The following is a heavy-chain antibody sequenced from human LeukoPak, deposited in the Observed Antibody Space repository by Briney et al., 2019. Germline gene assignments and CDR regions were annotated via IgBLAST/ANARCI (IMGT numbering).Heavy chain of an antibody. CDR2: IYTSGST. J-gene: IGHJ4*02. CDR1: GGSISNGSYY. CDR3: ARYSYGGSENAYYFDY. Sequence: PSETLSLTCTVSGGSISNGSYYWSWIRQPAGKGLEWIGRIYTSGSTNYNPSLKSRVTISLDTSKNQFSLKLSSVTAADTAVYYCARYSYGGSENAYYFDYWGQGTLVTVSS. V-gene: IGHV4-61*02. D-gene: IGHD5-18*01.